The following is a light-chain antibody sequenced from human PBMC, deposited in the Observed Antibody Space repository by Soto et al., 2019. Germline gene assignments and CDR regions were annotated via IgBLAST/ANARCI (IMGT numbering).Light chain of an antibody. Sequence: QLVLTQSPSASASLGASVKLTCTLSSGHSSYAIAWHQQQPEKGPRYLMKLNSDGSHSKGDGIPDRFSGSSSGAERYLTISSLQSEDEADYYLKVFGGGTKVTVL. J-gene: IGLJ3*02. V-gene: IGLV4-69*01. CDR1: SGHSSYA. CDR3: KV. CDR2: LNSDGSH.